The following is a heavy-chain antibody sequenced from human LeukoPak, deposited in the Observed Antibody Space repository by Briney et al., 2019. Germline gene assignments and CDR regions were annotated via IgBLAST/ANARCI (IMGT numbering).Heavy chain of an antibody. CDR3: ARDSDSGTTGAVIDY. V-gene: IGHV4-39*07. J-gene: IGHJ4*02. D-gene: IGHD1-7*01. Sequence: SETQSLTCTVSGGSISSSSYYWGWIRQPPGKGLEWIGSIYYSGSTYYNPSLKSRVTISVDTSKNQFSLKLSSVTAADTAVYYCARDSDSGTTGAVIDYWGQGTLVTVSS. CDR2: IYYSGST. CDR1: GGSISSSSYY.